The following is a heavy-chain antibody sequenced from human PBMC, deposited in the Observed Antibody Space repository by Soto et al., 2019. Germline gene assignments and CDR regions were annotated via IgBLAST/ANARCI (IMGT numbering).Heavy chain of an antibody. CDR2: ISHSGST. CDR1: GGSISSGGYS. Sequence: QLQLQESGSGLVKPSQTLSLTCAVSGGSISSGGYSWSWIRQPPGKGLEWIGYISHSGSTYYNPSLKSRGTISLDRSKNQFSRQLSSVTAADTAVYYCARWFDPWGQGTLVTVSS. CDR3: ARWFDP. J-gene: IGHJ5*02. V-gene: IGHV4-30-2*01.